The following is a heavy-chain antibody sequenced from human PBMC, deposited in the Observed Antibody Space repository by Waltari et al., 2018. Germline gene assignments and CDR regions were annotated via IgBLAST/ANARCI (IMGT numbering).Heavy chain of an antibody. J-gene: IGHJ5*02. CDR1: GYTLTGYY. V-gene: IGHV1-2*02. Sequence: QVQLVQSGAAVKKPGASVKVSGTASGYTLTGYYMHWVRQAPGQGLEWMGWINPNSGGTNYAQKFQGRVPMTRDTSISTAYMELSRLRSDDTAVYYCARDQGRNWFDPWGQGTLVTVSS. CDR3: ARDQGRNWFDP. D-gene: IGHD3-10*01. CDR2: INPNSGGT.